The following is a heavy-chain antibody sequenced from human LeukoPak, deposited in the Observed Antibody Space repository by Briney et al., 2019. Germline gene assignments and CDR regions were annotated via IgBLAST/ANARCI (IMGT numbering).Heavy chain of an antibody. D-gene: IGHD3-3*01. CDR3: ARADRRDYDFWSGYYNPTFDY. J-gene: IGHJ4*02. CDR2: IYYSGST. CDR1: GGSISSGDYY. Sequence: SETLSLTCSVSGGSISSGDYYWSWIRQPPGKGLEWIGYIYYSGSTYYNPSLKSRVTISVDTSKNQFSLKLSSVTAADTAVYYCARADRRDYDFWSGYYNPTFDYWGQGTLVTVSS. V-gene: IGHV4-30-4*08.